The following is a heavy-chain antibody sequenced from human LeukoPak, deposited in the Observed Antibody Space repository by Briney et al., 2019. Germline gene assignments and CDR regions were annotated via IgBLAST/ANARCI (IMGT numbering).Heavy chain of an antibody. J-gene: IGHJ4*02. D-gene: IGHD6-19*01. CDR1: GFTFSNYN. V-gene: IGHV3-64*01. Sequence: GGSLRLSCAASGFTFSNYNMHWVRQAPGKGLEYVSVINNNGGSKYYANSVKGRFIITRDNAKNTLYLQKGILRGDDRALYYCVWGIDNTDRSRGRGPYWGEGALVTVSS. CDR3: VWGIDNTDRSRGRGPY. CDR2: INNNGGSK.